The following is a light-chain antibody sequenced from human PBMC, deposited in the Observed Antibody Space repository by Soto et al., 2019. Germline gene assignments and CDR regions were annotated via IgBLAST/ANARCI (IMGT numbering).Light chain of an antibody. V-gene: IGLV1-44*01. CDR1: SSNIGSNT. J-gene: IGLJ1*01. CDR2: NNN. Sequence: QLVLTQPPSASGTPGQRLTISCSGSSSNIGSNTVSWYQQLPGTAPKLLIYNNNQRPSGVPDRFSGSKSGTSASLAISGLQSEDEADYSCAAWDDTLNGLYVFGTGTKLTVL. CDR3: AAWDDTLNGLYV.